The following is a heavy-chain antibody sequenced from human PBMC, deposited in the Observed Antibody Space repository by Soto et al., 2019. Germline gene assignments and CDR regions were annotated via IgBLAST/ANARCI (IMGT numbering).Heavy chain of an antibody. CDR1: GGSISNYY. Sequence: QVQLQESGPGLVKPSETLSLTCTVSGGSISNYYWSWIRQPPGKGLEWIAYIYYTGSTNYNPSLKIRVIISVDTSKNQFSLKLSSVTAADTAVYYCARRFSNYWYFDLWGRGTLVTVSS. V-gene: IGHV4-59*08. CDR3: ARRFSNYWYFDL. J-gene: IGHJ2*01. CDR2: IYYTGST.